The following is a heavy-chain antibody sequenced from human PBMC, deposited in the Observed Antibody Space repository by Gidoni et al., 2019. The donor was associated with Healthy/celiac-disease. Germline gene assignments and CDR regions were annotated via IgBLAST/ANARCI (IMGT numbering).Heavy chain of an antibody. V-gene: IGHV3-11*06. CDR2: ISSSSSYT. D-gene: IGHD6-13*01. Sequence: QVQLVESGGGLVKPGGSLRLSCAASGFPFSDYYMSWIRQAPGKGLEWVSYISSSSSYTNYADSVKGRFTISRDNAKNSLYLQMNSLRAEDTAVYYCARAWVAAAGYFDYWGQGTLVTVSS. CDR3: ARAWVAAAGYFDY. CDR1: GFPFSDYY. J-gene: IGHJ4*02.